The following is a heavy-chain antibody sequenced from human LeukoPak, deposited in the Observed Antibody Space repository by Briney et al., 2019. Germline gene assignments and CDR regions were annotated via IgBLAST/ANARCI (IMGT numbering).Heavy chain of an antibody. D-gene: IGHD1-14*01. Sequence: SQTLSLTCAVSGGSISSGNYYWSWIRQHPGKGLEWIGCIYYSGSTYHNPSLKSRVTISVDTSKNQFSLKLSSVTAADTAVYYCARGPRSEPLFSYYYYYYMDVWGKGTTVTVSS. CDR1: GGSISSGNYY. J-gene: IGHJ6*03. V-gene: IGHV4-31*11. CDR3: ARGPRSEPLFSYYYYYYMDV. CDR2: IYYSGST.